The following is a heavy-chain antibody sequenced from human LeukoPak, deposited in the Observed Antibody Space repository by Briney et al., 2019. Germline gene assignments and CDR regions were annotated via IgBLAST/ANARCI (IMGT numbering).Heavy chain of an antibody. D-gene: IGHD1-26*01. CDR2: INPNSGGT. CDR3: AREGPIVGATHLVDY. V-gene: IGHV1-2*02. J-gene: IGHJ4*02. CDR1: GYTFTDYY. Sequence: ASVKVFCKASGYTFTDYYMHWVRQAPGQGLEWMGWINPNSGGTNYAQKFQGRVTMTRDTSISTAYMELSRLRSDDTAVYYCAREGPIVGATHLVDYWGQGTLVSVSS.